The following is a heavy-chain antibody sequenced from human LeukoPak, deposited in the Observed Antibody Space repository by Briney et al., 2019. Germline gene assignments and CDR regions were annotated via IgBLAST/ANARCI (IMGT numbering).Heavy chain of an antibody. CDR3: ARGRTTPGVYTYGWYYFDL. D-gene: IGHD5-18*01. Sequence: SETLSLTCTVSGGSMIGDVSYWNWIRQPAGKGLEWIGRLYTTGSTIYNPSLKSRVTISLHASGNQFSLDLGSVTAADTAVYYCARGRTTPGVYTYGWYYFDLWGQGAPVTVS. J-gene: IGHJ4*02. CDR2: LYTTGST. V-gene: IGHV4-61*02. CDR1: GGSMIGDVSY.